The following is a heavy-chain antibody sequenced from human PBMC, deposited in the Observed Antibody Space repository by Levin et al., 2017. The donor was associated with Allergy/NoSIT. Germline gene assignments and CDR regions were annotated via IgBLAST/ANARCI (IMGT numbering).Heavy chain of an antibody. CDR2: ITSRNYI. J-gene: IGHJ6*03. Sequence: PGGSLRLSCAASGFTFSTYTINWVRQAPGKGLEWVSSITSRNYIYYTDSVKGRFTISRDNAKNSLDLQMDSLRAEDTAVYYCARDVGGYCNGGNCFLGYMDVWGKETTVTVSS. CDR3: ARDVGGYCNGGNCFLGYMDV. CDR1: GFTFSTYT. V-gene: IGHV3-21*01. D-gene: IGHD2-15*01.